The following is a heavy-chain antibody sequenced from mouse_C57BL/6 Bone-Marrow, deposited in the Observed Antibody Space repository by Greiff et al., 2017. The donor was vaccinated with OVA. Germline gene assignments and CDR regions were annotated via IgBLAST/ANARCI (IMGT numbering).Heavy chain of an antibody. CDR2: INPSNGGT. D-gene: IGHD1-1*01. V-gene: IGHV1-53*01. CDR3: ARPPYYYYGSSYVYYFDY. Sequence: QVQLQQPGTELVKPGASVKLSCKASGYTFTSYWMHWVKQRPGQGLEWIGNINPSNGGTNYNEKFKSKATLTVDKSSSTAYMQLSSLTSEDSAVDYCARPPYYYYGSSYVYYFDYWGQGTTLTVSS. J-gene: IGHJ2*01. CDR1: GYTFTSYW.